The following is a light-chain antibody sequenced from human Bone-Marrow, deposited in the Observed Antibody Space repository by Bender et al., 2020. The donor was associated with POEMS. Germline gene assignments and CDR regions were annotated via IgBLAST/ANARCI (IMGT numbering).Light chain of an antibody. J-gene: IGLJ3*02. CDR2: EDS. Sequence: QSALTQPASVSGSPGQSITISCSGTSSDIENFNVVSWFQQHAGKVPKLIISEDSTRPSGISDRFSGSKSGNTASLTISGLQPEDAADYYCSTWDDRLNAWLFGGGTKLTVL. CDR1: SSDIENFNV. V-gene: IGLV2-23*01. CDR3: STWDDRLNAWL.